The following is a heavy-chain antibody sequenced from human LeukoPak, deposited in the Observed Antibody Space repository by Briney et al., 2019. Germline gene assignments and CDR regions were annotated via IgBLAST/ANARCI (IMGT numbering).Heavy chain of an antibody. D-gene: IGHD6-13*01. Sequence: GVSLRLSCAASGFTFSSYEMNWVRQAPGKGLEWVSYISSSASTIYYADSVKGRFTISRDNAKNSLYLQMNSLRAEDTAVYYCARVLTQQLTPFPFDYWGQGTLVTVSS. CDR1: GFTFSSYE. V-gene: IGHV3-48*03. J-gene: IGHJ4*02. CDR3: ARVLTQQLTPFPFDY. CDR2: ISSSASTI.